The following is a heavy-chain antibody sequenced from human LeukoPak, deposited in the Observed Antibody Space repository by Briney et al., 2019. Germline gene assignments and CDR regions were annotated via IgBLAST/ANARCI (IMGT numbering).Heavy chain of an antibody. D-gene: IGHD2/OR15-2a*01. CDR3: ATTVLPPQKGERNYFDY. CDR1: GYTLTELS. J-gene: IGHJ4*02. Sequence: ASVKVSCEVSGYTLTELSMHWVRQAPGKGLEWMGGFDPEDGETIYAQKFQGRVTMTEDTSTDTAYMELSSLRSEDTAVYYCATTVLPPQKGERNYFDYWGQGTLVTVSS. CDR2: FDPEDGET. V-gene: IGHV1-24*01.